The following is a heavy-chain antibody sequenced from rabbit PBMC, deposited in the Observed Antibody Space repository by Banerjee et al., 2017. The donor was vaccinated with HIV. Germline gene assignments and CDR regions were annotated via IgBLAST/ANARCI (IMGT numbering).Heavy chain of an antibody. D-gene: IGHD6-1*01. CDR1: GFDLSNYYY. V-gene: IGHV1S43*01. CDR2: IYTGSGNT. J-gene: IGHJ4*01. CDR3: ARAYYASAYAGAGYAL. Sequence: QQQLEESGGGLVKPGGTLTLTCKASGFDLSNYYYMCWVRQAPGKGLESIACIYTGSGNTWYASWVNGRFTISRSTSLNTVDLKMTSLTAADTATYFCARAYYASAYAGAGYALWGPGTLVTVS.